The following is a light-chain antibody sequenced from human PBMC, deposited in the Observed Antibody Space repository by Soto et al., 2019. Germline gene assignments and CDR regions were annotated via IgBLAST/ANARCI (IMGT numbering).Light chain of an antibody. CDR3: QQFYNYPRT. Sequence: DSQRPQSPSTLAVSLGYRVTITCRATQTISSWLAWYQQKPGKAPKLLIYKASSLENGVPSRFSGSGSGTDFTLTISYLQSEDFGTYYCQQFYNYPRTFGQGTMV. CDR1: QTISSW. V-gene: IGKV1-5*03. CDR2: KAS. J-gene: IGKJ1*01.